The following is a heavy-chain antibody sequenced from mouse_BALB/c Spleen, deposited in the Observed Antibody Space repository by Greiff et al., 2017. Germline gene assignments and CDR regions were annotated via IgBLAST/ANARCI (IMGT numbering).Heavy chain of an antibody. J-gene: IGHJ3*01. Sequence: VKLQQSGPGLVAPSQSLSITCTVSGFSLTSYGVHWVRQPPGKGLEWLGVIWAGGSTNYNSALMSRLSISKDNSKSQVFLKMNSLQTDDTAMYYCARDRDYRYPWFAYWGQGTLVTVSA. CDR2: IWAGGST. V-gene: IGHV2-9*02. CDR1: GFSLTSYG. CDR3: ARDRDYRYPWFAY. D-gene: IGHD2-14*01.